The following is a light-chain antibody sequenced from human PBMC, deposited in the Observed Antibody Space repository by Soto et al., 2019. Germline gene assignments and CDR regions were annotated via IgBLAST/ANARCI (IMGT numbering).Light chain of an antibody. CDR1: SSDVGGYNY. V-gene: IGLV2-14*01. Sequence: QSALTQPASVSGSPGQSITISCTGTSSDVGGYNYVSWYQQHPGKAPKLMIYEVSNRPSGVSNRFSGSKSGNTASLTISGLQAEDEADYYCCSCAGRSTVVFGGGTKLTVL. CDR3: CSCAGRSTVV. CDR2: EVS. J-gene: IGLJ2*01.